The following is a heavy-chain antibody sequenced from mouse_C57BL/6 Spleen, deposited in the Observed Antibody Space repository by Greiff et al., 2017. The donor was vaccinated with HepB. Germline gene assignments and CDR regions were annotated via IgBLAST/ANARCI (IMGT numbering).Heavy chain of an antibody. Sequence: VQLQQSGAELVKPGASVKLSCKASGYTFTSYWMHWVKQRPGRGLEWIGRIDPNSGGTKYNEKFKSKATLTVDKPSSTAYMQLSSLTSEDSAVYYCAREVGTTVRLGFDYWGQGTTLTVSS. V-gene: IGHV1-72*01. CDR2: IDPNSGGT. CDR3: AREVGTTVRLGFDY. CDR1: GYTFTSYW. D-gene: IGHD1-1*01. J-gene: IGHJ2*01.